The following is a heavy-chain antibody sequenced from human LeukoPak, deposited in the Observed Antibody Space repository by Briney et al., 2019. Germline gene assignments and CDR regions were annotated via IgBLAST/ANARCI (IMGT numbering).Heavy chain of an antibody. CDR2: ISGSSSSSDGGAI. J-gene: IGHJ4*02. Sequence: GGSLRLSCAASGFTFSSYNMNWVRQAPGKGLGWVSYISGSSSSSDGGAIQYADSVKGRFTISRDNDKNSLYLQMNSLRAEDTAVYYCARDFRSGSYSGDYFFDCWGQGTLGTVSS. V-gene: IGHV3-48*01. D-gene: IGHD1-26*01. CDR3: ARDFRSGSYSGDYFFDC. CDR1: GFTFSSYN.